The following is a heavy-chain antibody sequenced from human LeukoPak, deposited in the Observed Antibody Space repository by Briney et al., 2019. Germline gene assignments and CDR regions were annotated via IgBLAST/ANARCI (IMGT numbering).Heavy chain of an antibody. Sequence: SQTLSLTCAISGDSVSSNSAAWNWIRQSPSRGLEWLGRTYYRSKWYNDYAVSVKSRITINSDTSKNQFSLQVESATPEDTAVYYCARDVLVSAIFAFDTWGQGTVVTVSS. D-gene: IGHD2-21*02. V-gene: IGHV6-1*01. J-gene: IGHJ3*02. CDR3: ARDVLVSAIFAFDT. CDR1: GDSVSSNSAA. CDR2: TYYRSKWYN.